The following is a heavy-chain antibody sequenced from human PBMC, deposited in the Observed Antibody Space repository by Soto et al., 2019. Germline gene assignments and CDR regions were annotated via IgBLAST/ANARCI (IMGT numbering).Heavy chain of an antibody. J-gene: IGHJ4*02. CDR3: AKGWGDY. Sequence: EVQLLESGGGLVQPGGSLRLSCAASGFTFSSSTMSWVRQGPGKGLEWVSGISSSGGSTVYADSVKGRFTISRDNFKNTLYLQMNSLRAEDTAVYYCAKGWGDYWGQGTPVTVSS. D-gene: IGHD7-27*01. V-gene: IGHV3-23*01. CDR2: ISSSGGST. CDR1: GFTFSSST.